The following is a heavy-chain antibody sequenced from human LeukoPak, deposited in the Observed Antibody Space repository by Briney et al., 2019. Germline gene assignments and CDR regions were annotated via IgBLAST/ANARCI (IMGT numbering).Heavy chain of an antibody. D-gene: IGHD1-1*01. CDR2: MSSRGYPI. V-gene: IGHV3-11*01. J-gene: IGHJ4*02. CDR3: ARVGIALASPFDY. CDR1: GFTFSDYY. Sequence: PGGSLRLSCLASGFTFSDYYMSWVRQAPGKGLEWNSYMSSRGYPIYYADSVKGRFTISRDNAKNTLYLQMHNLRADDTAVYFCARVGIALASPFDYWGLGTLVAVSS.